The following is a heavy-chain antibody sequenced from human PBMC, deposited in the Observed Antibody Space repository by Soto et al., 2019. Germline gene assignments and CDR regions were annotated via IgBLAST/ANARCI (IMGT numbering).Heavy chain of an antibody. CDR3: AKPQTLEGSGAFDI. J-gene: IGHJ3*02. CDR1: GFTFSSYG. CDR2: ISHDGSNK. V-gene: IGHV3-30*18. D-gene: IGHD3-3*01. Sequence: QVQLVESGGGVVQPGKSLRLSCEASGFTFSSYGIHWVRQAPGKGLEWVADISHDGSNKYYADSVKGRFTISRDNSKNTLYLQLNSLRTEDTAVYYCAKPQTLEGSGAFDIWGQGTMVIVSS.